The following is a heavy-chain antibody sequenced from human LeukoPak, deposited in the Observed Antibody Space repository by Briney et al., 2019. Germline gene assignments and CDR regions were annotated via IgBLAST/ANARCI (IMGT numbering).Heavy chain of an antibody. CDR1: GGYISSSSYY. V-gene: IGHV4-39*01. CDR3: ASGRIAVAAHYYYGMDV. CDR2: IYHSGST. Sequence: SETLSLTCTVSGGYISSSSYYWGWIRQPPGKGLEWIGSIYHSGSTYYNPSLKSRVTISVDTSKNQFSLKLSSVTAADTAVYYCASGRIAVAAHYYYGMDVWGQGTTVTVSS. J-gene: IGHJ6*02. D-gene: IGHD6-19*01.